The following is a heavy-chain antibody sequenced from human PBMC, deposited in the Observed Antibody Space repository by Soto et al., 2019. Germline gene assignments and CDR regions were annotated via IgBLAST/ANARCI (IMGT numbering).Heavy chain of an antibody. CDR3: ARDRADYSNHHYYYGMDV. Sequence: SETLSLTCTVSGGSISSGDYYWSWIRQPPGKGLEWIGYIYYSGSTYYNPSLKSRVTISVDTSKNQFSLKLSSVTAADTAVYYCARDRADYSNHHYYYGMDVWGQGTTVTVSS. V-gene: IGHV4-30-4*01. D-gene: IGHD4-4*01. CDR2: IYYSGST. CDR1: GGSISSGDYY. J-gene: IGHJ6*02.